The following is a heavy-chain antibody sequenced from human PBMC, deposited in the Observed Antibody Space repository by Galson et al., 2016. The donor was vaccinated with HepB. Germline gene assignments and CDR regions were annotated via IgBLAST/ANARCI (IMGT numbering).Heavy chain of an antibody. Sequence: ETLSLTCTVSGGAISGYYWNWVRQSPQKGLEWIGSIDDTGSANYNPSLKSRIIMSVDTSRNKFSLELRSAIAADTAVDFCARDDRAKTRRRGWSAFDIWGHGTVVTVSS. CDR3: ARDDRAKTRRRGWSAFDI. D-gene: IGHD3-10*01. CDR1: GGAISGYY. V-gene: IGHV4-59*01. J-gene: IGHJ3*02. CDR2: IDDTGSA.